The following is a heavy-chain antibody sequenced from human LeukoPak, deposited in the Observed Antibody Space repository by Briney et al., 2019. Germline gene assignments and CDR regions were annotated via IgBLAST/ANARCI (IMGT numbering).Heavy chain of an antibody. Sequence: ASVKVSCKASGYTFTGYYMHWVRQAPGQGLEWMGWINPNSGGTNYAQKSQGRVTMTRDTSISTAYMELSRLRSDDTAVYYCARGRPQGGWLPTITTPFDYWGQGTLVTVSS. CDR1: GYTFTGYY. CDR2: INPNSGGT. V-gene: IGHV1-2*02. D-gene: IGHD5-24*01. J-gene: IGHJ4*02. CDR3: ARGRPQGGWLPTITTPFDY.